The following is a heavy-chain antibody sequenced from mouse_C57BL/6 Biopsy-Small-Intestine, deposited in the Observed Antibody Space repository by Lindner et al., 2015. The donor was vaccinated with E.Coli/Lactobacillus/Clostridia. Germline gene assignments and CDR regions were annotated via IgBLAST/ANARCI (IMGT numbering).Heavy chain of an antibody. D-gene: IGHD1-1*01. CDR1: GFTFSDYG. CDR2: ISSVSSTI. J-gene: IGHJ1*03. V-gene: IGHV5-17*01. Sequence: VQLQESGGGLVKPGGSLKLSCAASGFTFSDYGMHWVRQAPEKGLEWVAYISSVSSTIYYADTVKGRLTISRDNAKNTLFLQVTSLRSEDTAMYYCAKPNYGVSFDVWGTGTTVTVSS. CDR3: AKPNYGVSFDV.